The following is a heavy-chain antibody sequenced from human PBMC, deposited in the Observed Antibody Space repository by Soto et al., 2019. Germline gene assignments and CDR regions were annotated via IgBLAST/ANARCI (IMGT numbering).Heavy chain of an antibody. V-gene: IGHV3-53*04. D-gene: IGHD1-26*01. CDR3: ARGIVGATNQFDY. CDR2: IYSGGST. J-gene: IGHJ4*02. Sequence: EVPLVESGGGLVQPGGSLRLSCAASGFTVSSNYMSWVRQAPGKGLEWVSVIYSGGSTYYADSVKGRFTISRHNSKNTLYLQMNSLRAEDTAVYYCARGIVGATNQFDYWGQGTLVTVSS. CDR1: GFTVSSNY.